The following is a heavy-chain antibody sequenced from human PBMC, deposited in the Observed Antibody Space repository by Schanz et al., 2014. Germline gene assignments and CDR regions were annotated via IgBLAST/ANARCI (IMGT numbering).Heavy chain of an antibody. CDR2: ILYDGSKT. CDR1: GFSFSTYA. V-gene: IGHV3-30*04. J-gene: IGHJ6*02. CDR3: ARAGCINGACKYGMDV. Sequence: QVQLVESGGGVVQPGRSLRLSCAASGFSFSTYAMHWVRQAPGKGLEWVAVILYDGSKTYYADSVKGRFTISRDNSKNTLSLQMNSLRAEDTAVYYCARAGCINGACKYGMDVWGQGTTVTVSS. D-gene: IGHD2-8*01.